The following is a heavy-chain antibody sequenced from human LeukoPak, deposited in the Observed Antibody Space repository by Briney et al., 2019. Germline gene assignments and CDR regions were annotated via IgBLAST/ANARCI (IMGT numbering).Heavy chain of an antibody. Sequence: SETLSLTCTVSGGSITNYYWSWLRQPAGKGLEWVGRIYSTGITDYNSSLRGRVSMSVDTSSNHFSLNLSPVTAADTAVYYCARGWGAATSEALDIWGQGTVVTVSS. V-gene: IGHV4-4*07. CDR3: ARGWGAATSEALDI. D-gene: IGHD1-26*01. CDR2: IYSTGIT. CDR1: GGSITNYY. J-gene: IGHJ3*02.